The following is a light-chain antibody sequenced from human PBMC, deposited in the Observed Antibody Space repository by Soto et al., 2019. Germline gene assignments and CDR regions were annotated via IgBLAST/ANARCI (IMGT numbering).Light chain of an antibody. CDR3: QQYNSYTWT. J-gene: IGKJ1*01. CDR1: QSISSW. CDR2: DAS. V-gene: IGKV1-5*01. Sequence: DIQMTQSPSTLSASIGDRATITCRASQSISSWLAWYQQKPGKAPKLLIYDASSLESGFPSRFSCSGSGTEFTLTISSLQPDDFATYYCQQYNSYTWTFGQGTKVDIK.